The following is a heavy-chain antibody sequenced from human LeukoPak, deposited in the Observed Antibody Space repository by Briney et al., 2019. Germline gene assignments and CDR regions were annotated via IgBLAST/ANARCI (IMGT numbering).Heavy chain of an antibody. V-gene: IGHV4-39*01. CDR1: GGSISNSNYY. J-gene: IGHJ2*01. CDR2: IYYSGNT. D-gene: IGHD3-22*01. CDR3: ARRVVVITTRYGYFDL. Sequence: PSETLSLTCTVSGGSISNSNYYWGWIRQPPGKGLEWIGNIYYSGNTYYNPSLKSRVTISVDTSKNQFSLKLSSVTAADTAVYYCARRVVVITTRYGYFDLWGRGTLVTVSS.